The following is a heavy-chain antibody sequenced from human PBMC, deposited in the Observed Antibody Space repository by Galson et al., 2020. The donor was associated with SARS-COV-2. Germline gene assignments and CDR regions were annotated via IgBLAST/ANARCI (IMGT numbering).Heavy chain of an antibody. CDR3: ARDPEGRYYDSSGYYGVDFFDY. J-gene: IGHJ4*02. Sequence: TGGSLRLSCAASGFTFSSYAMHWVRQAPGKGLEWVAVISYDGSNKYYADSAKGRFTISRDNSKNTLYLQMNSLRAEDTAVYYCARDPEGRYYDSSGYYGVDFFDYWGQGTLVTVSS. CDR1: GFTFSSYA. V-gene: IGHV3-30-3*01. CDR2: ISYDGSNK. D-gene: IGHD3-22*01.